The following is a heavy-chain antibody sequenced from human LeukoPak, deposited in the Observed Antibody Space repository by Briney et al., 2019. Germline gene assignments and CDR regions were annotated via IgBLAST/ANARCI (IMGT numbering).Heavy chain of an antibody. J-gene: IGHJ5*02. CDR1: GGSISSYY. CDR3: ARAVGYYDSSGYHNWFDP. CDR2: IYYSGST. Sequence: SETLSLTCTVSGGSISSYYWSWIRQPPGKGLEWIGYIYYSGSTNYNPSLKSRVTISVDTSKNQFSLKLSSVTAADTAVYYSARAVGYYDSSGYHNWFDPWGQGTLVTVSS. D-gene: IGHD3-22*01. V-gene: IGHV4-59*01.